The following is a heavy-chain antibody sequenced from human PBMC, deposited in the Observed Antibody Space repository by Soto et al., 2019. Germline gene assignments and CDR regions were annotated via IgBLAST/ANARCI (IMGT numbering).Heavy chain of an antibody. CDR3: ARDRLARGIPVAGRIDY. V-gene: IGHV2-5*02. CDR1: GFSLTTDRVG. D-gene: IGHD6-19*01. Sequence: QITLKESGPTLVKPTQTLTLTCTVSGFSLTTDRVGVGWIRQPPGEALEWLAVIYWDDTKTYRPSLESRLTITKDTSKNQVALTMTNMDSVDTATYYCARDRLARGIPVAGRIDYWGQGALVTVSS. CDR2: IYWDDTK. J-gene: IGHJ4*02.